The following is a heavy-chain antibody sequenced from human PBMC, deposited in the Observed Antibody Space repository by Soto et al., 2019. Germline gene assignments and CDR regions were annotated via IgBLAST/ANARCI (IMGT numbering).Heavy chain of an antibody. CDR3: ARARRGLGDFWSGCFDY. CDR1: GFTFSSYW. Sequence: GGSLRLSCAASGFTFSSYWMSWVRQAPGKGLEWVANIKQDGSEKYYVDSVKGRFTISRDNAKNSLYLQMNSLRAEDTAVYYCARARRGLGDFWSGCFDYWGQGTLVTVSS. V-gene: IGHV3-7*01. J-gene: IGHJ4*02. D-gene: IGHD3-3*01. CDR2: IKQDGSEK.